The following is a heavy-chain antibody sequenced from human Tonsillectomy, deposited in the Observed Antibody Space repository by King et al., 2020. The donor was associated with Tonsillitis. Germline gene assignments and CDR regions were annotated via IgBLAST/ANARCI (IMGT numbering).Heavy chain of an antibody. J-gene: IGHJ4*02. CDR1: GFTFSDYY. Sequence: VQLVESGGGLVKPGGSLRLSCAASGFTFSDYYMSWIRQAPGKGLEWVSYISSSGSTIYYADSVKGRFTISRDNAKNSLYLQMNSLRAEDTAVYYCAGERENDNYDFWSGYIFDYWGQGTLVTVSS. V-gene: IGHV3-11*01. CDR3: AGERENDNYDFWSGYIFDY. D-gene: IGHD3-3*01. CDR2: ISSSGSTI.